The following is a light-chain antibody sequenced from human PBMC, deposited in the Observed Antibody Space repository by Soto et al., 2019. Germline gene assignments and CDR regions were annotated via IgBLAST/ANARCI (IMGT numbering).Light chain of an antibody. CDR2: GAS. J-gene: IGKJ5*01. Sequence: EVVLTQSPGTLSLSPGERATLSCRASQSVASSLLAWYQQKPGQARRLLIYGASSRATGSPDRFSGSGSGTDFTLTISRQDPEDLAVYYCQQYGTSPITFGQGTRVEIK. CDR1: QSVASSL. CDR3: QQYGTSPIT. V-gene: IGKV3-20*01.